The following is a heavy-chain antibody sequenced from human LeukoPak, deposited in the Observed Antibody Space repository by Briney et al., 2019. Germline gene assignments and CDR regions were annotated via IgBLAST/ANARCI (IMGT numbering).Heavy chain of an antibody. CDR2: IYHSGST. CDR3: ASEYFDWLSPTYY. V-gene: IGHV4-38-2*02. CDR1: GYSISSGYY. Sequence: SETLSLTCTVSGYSISSGYYWGWIRQPPGKGLEWIGSIYHSGSTYYNPSLKSRVTTSVDTSKNQFSLKLSSVTAADTAVYYCASEYFDWLSPTYYWGQGTLVTVSS. J-gene: IGHJ4*02. D-gene: IGHD3-9*01.